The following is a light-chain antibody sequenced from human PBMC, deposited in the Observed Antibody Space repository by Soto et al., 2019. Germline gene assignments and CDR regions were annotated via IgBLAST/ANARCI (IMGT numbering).Light chain of an antibody. CDR2: RAD. Sequence: QSVLAQSPSASGTPGQRVTISCSGRSANIGSNYVYWYQQFPGTAPRLLIYRADQRPSGVPDRFSGSKSGTSASLAISGLRSEDEAAYYGAAWDDTGNGLVFGGGTKLTV. CDR1: SANIGSNY. CDR3: AAWDDTGNGLV. V-gene: IGLV1-47*01. J-gene: IGLJ2*01.